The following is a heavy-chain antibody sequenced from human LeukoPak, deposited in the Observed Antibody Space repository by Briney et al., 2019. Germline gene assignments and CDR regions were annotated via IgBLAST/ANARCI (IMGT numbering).Heavy chain of an antibody. Sequence: PSETLSLTCSVSGGSVSSYYWSWIRQPPGEGLEWIGYIYYSGSTNYNPSLKSRVTISVDTSKNQFSLKLSSVTAADTAVYYCARGGDTAMVRRGYFDLWGRGTLVTVSS. CDR2: IYYSGST. CDR3: ARGGDTAMVRRGYFDL. J-gene: IGHJ2*01. CDR1: GGSVSSYY. V-gene: IGHV4-59*02. D-gene: IGHD5-18*01.